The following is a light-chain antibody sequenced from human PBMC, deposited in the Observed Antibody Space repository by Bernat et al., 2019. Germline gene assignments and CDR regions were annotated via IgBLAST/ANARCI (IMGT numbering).Light chain of an antibody. CDR1: SSNIGTNY. J-gene: IGLJ3*02. V-gene: IGLV1-44*01. CDR2: SNN. Sequence: QSVLTQPPSASGTPGQRVTISCSGSSSNIGTNYVYWYQQLPGTAPKLLIYSNNQRPSGVPDRFSGSKSGTSATLAIRGLQSGDEADYYCAAWDNGLKGRVFGGGTKLTVL. CDR3: AAWDNGLKGRV.